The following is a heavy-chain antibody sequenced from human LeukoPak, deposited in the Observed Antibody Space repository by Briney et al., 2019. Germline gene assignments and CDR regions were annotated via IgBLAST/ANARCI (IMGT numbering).Heavy chain of an antibody. CDR1: GLTFSSYA. CDR2: ISGSGGST. Sequence: GGSLRLSCAASGLTFSSYAMSWVRQAPGKGLEWVSAISGSGGSTYYADSVKGRFTISRDNSKNTLYLQMNSLRAEDTAVYYCAKDENYYGSGSYYTPPYYFDYWGQGTLVTVSS. D-gene: IGHD3-10*01. CDR3: AKDENYYGSGSYYTPPYYFDY. J-gene: IGHJ4*02. V-gene: IGHV3-23*01.